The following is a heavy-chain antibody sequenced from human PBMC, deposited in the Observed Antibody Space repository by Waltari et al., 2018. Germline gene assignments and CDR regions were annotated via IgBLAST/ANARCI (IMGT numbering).Heavy chain of an antibody. D-gene: IGHD2-2*01. J-gene: IGHJ6*03. V-gene: IGHV4-34*01. CDR1: GGSFSGYY. CDR3: ARGRSGIVVVPSGKAYYYMDV. CDR2: INHSGST. Sequence: QVQLQQWGAGLLKPSETLSLTCAVYGGSFSGYYWSWIRQPPGKGLEWIGEINHSGSTNYNPSLKSRVTISVDTSKNQFSLKLSGLRFEDTATYYCARGRSGIVVVPSGKAYYYMDVWGEGTTVTISS.